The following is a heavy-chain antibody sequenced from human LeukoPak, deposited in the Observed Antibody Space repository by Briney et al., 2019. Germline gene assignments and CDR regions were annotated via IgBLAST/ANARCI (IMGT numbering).Heavy chain of an antibody. CDR3: ARERGYHYYMDV. V-gene: IGHV4-61*02. J-gene: IGHJ6*03. CDR2: IYTSGYT. Sequence: PSQTLSLTCTVSSGSLNSGTYYWNWIRQPAGKGLEWIGRIYTSGYTNYNPSLKSRVTISVDTSKNQFSLKLSSVTAADTAVYYCARERGYHYYMDVWGKGTTVTVSS. CDR1: SGSLNSGTYY.